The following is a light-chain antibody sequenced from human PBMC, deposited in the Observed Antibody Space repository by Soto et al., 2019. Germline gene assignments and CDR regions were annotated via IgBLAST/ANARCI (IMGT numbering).Light chain of an antibody. J-gene: IGKJ4*01. Sequence: QMTQSPCSLSASVVDRGTITCMASQSIGNYLTWYRQKPGQPPDLLIYAASSLHSGVPSRFSGSGSGTDFTLTITSLQAEDFATYYCQQYDNYPLTFGRGTKVDIK. V-gene: IGKV1-16*01. CDR2: AAS. CDR3: QQYDNYPLT. CDR1: QSIGNY.